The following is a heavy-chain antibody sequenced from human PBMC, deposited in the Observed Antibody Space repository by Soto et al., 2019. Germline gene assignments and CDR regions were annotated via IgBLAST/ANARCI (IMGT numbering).Heavy chain of an antibody. J-gene: IGHJ5*02. Sequence: GGSLRLSCAASGFTFIRYSMSWVRRARGKGLEWVSAISGSGGSTYYADSVQGRFTISRDNSKNTLYLQMNSLRDEDKDVSYCAKGIAVALYNWFDPWRQGTLGSVCS. CDR2: ISGSGGST. CDR3: AKGIAVALYNWFDP. V-gene: IGHV3-23*01. D-gene: IGHD6-19*01. CDR1: GFTFIRYS.